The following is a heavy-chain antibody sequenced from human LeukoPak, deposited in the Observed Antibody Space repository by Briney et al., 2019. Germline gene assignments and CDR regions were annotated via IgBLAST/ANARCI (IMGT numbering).Heavy chain of an antibody. Sequence: SETLSLTCAVYGGSFNDYYWNWIRQPPGKGLEWIGEINLRGSTTYNPSLKSRVTISVDTSKNQFSLKLSSVTAADTAVYYCAYGSGSYFPWGQGTLVTVSS. CDR3: AYGSGSYFP. J-gene: IGHJ5*02. V-gene: IGHV4-34*01. CDR2: INLRGST. CDR1: GGSFNDYY. D-gene: IGHD3-10*01.